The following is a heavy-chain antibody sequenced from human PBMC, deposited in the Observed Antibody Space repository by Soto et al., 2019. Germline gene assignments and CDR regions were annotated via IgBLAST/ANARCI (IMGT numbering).Heavy chain of an antibody. V-gene: IGHV2-26*01. CDR3: ARIYYVFGGAREYFDL. D-gene: IGHD3-3*01. CDR2: IFSNDEK. Sequence: SGPTLVNPTETLTLTCTVSGFSLSNARMGVSWIRQPPGKALEWLAHIFSNDEKSYSTSLKSRLTISKDTSKSQVVLTMTNMDPVDTATYYCARIYYVFGGAREYFDLGGRGTLVTVSS. CDR1: GFSLSNARMG. J-gene: IGHJ2*01.